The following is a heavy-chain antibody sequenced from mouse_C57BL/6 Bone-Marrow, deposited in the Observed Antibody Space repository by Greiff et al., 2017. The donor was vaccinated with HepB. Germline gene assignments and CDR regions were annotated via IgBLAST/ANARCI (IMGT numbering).Heavy chain of an antibody. V-gene: IGHV1-18*01. CDR3: ARSATVVERNFDY. J-gene: IGHJ2*01. CDR2: INPNNGGT. Sequence: VQLQQSGPELVKPGASVKIPCKASGYTFTDYNMDWVKQSHGKSLEWIGDINPNNGGTIYNQKFKGKATLTVDKSSSTAYMELRSLTSEDTAVYYCARSATVVERNFDYWGQGTTLTVSS. D-gene: IGHD1-1*01. CDR1: GYTFTDYN.